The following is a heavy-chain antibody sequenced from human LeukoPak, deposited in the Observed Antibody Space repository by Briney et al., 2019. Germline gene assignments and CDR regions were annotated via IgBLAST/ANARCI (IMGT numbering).Heavy chain of an antibody. V-gene: IGHV3-30*02. CDR3: AKERSLEIAVAGTIFDY. CDR1: GFTFSTYG. D-gene: IGHD6-19*01. J-gene: IGHJ4*02. CDR2: IRSDGSNK. Sequence: GGSLRLSCAASGFTFSTYGMHWVRQAPCKGLEWVAFIRSDGSNKYYADSVKGRFTISRDNSKNTLYLQMNSLRAEDTAVYYCAKERSLEIAVAGTIFDYWGQGTLVTVSS.